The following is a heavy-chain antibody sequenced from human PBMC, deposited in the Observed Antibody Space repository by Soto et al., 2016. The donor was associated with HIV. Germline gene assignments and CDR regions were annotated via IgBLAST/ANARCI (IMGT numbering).Heavy chain of an antibody. CDR3: ARDRSGIAAAGFDY. D-gene: IGHD6-13*01. V-gene: IGHV3-30*04. CDR2: ISYDGSNK. J-gene: IGHJ4*02. Sequence: VQLVESGGGVVQPGRSLRLSCAASGFTFSSYAMHWVRQAPGKGLEWVAVISYDGSNKYYADSVKGRFTISRDNSKNTLYLQMNSLRAEDTAVYYCARDRSGIAAAGFDYWGQGTLGHRLL. CDR1: GFTFSSYA.